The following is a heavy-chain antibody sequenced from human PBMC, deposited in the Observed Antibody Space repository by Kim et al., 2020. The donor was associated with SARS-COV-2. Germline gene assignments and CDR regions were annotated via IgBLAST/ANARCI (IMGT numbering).Heavy chain of an antibody. CDR2: IIPIFGTA. Sequence: SVKVSCKASGGTFSSYAISWVRQAPGQGLEWMGGIIPIFGTANYAQKFQGRVTITADESTSTAYMELSSLRSEDTAVYYCARDGGLLWFGELPIDWGQGTLVTVSS. CDR3: ARDGGLLWFGELPID. J-gene: IGHJ4*02. D-gene: IGHD3-10*01. V-gene: IGHV1-69*13. CDR1: GGTFSSYA.